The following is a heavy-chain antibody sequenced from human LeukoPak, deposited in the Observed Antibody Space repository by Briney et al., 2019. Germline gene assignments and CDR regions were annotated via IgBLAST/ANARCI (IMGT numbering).Heavy chain of an antibody. V-gene: IGHV1-3*01. D-gene: IGHD6-19*01. Sequence: GASVKVSCKTSGYTFTTCAVHWVRQAPGQRLEWMGWIHADSGNTKYSQKLQGRVAIARDTSASTIYMELTSLRIEDTAVYTIGLAGDWDAFDIWGLGTMVTVSS. CDR3: GLAGDWDAFDI. CDR2: IHADSGNT. CDR1: GYTFTTCA. J-gene: IGHJ3*02.